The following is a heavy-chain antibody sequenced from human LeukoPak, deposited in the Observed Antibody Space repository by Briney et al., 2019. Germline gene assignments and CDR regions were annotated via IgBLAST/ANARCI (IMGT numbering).Heavy chain of an antibody. CDR1: GFTFSSYG. CDR2: IRYDGSNK. V-gene: IGHV3-30*02. D-gene: IGHD3-10*01. CDR3: ASLAIRGVNQRPRGDYYMDV. J-gene: IGHJ6*03. Sequence: GGSLRLSCAASGFTFSSYGMHWVRQAPGKGLEWVAFIRYDGSNKYYADSVKGRFTISRDNSKNSLYLQMNSLRAEDTAVYYCASLAIRGVNQRPRGDYYMDVWGKGTTVTISS.